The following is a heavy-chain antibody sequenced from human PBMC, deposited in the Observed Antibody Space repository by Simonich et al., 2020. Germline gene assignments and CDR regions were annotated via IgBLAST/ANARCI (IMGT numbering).Heavy chain of an antibody. CDR2: SNPNSVGT. Sequence: QVQLVQSGAEVKKPGASVKVSCKASGYTFTGYYMHWVRQAPGQGLEGMGWSNPNSVGTNYAQKFQCRVTMTRDTSISTAYMELSRLRSDDTAVYYCARGGLCHWYFDLWGRGTLVTVSS. V-gene: IGHV1-2*02. J-gene: IGHJ2*01. CDR1: GYTFTGYY. CDR3: ARGGLCHWYFDL. D-gene: IGHD6-25*01.